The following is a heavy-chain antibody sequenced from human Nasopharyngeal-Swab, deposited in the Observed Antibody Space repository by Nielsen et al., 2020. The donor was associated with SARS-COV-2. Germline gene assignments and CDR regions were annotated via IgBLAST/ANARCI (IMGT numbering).Heavy chain of an antibody. CDR2: INASPGTP. J-gene: IGHJ4*02. Sequence: WVRQAPGQGLQWMGWINASPGTPNYAPKVQGSVTLTTDTSTSTAYMELRSLRSDDTAVYYCARGEVPTFADYWGQGTLVTVSS. V-gene: IGHV1-18*01. D-gene: IGHD2-2*01. CDR3: ARGEVPTFADY.